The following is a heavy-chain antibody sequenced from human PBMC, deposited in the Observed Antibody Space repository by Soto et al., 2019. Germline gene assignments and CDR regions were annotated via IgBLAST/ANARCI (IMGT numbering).Heavy chain of an antibody. Sequence: GGSLRLSCAASGFTFSSYSMNWVRQAPGKGLEWVSSISSSSSYIYYADSVKGRFTISRDNAKNSLYLQMNSLRAEDTAVYYCARARGSSGWTASDYWGQGTLVTVSS. V-gene: IGHV3-21*01. CDR2: ISSSSSYI. D-gene: IGHD6-19*01. J-gene: IGHJ4*02. CDR3: ARARGSSGWTASDY. CDR1: GFTFSSYS.